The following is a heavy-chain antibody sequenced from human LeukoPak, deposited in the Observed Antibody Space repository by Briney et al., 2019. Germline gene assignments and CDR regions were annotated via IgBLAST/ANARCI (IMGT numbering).Heavy chain of an antibody. Sequence: SETLSLTCTVSGGSLSSYSWTWIRQPPGKGLEWAGYIYFNGSTNYNPSLKSRVTISVDTSQNQFSLKLTSVTAADTAVYYCARRDSNWGFDWYFDLWGRGTLVTVSS. J-gene: IGHJ2*01. CDR3: ARRDSNWGFDWYFDL. CDR2: IYFNGST. V-gene: IGHV4-59*01. D-gene: IGHD7-27*01. CDR1: GGSLSSYS.